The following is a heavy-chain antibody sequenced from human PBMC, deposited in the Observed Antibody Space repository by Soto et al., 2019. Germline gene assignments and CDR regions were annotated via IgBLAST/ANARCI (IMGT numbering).Heavy chain of an antibody. CDR3: ARGKFPWIDY. CDR1: GFTFSTYW. Sequence: GGSLRLSCAASGFTFSTYWMHWVRQPPGRGLVWVSRLDMDGGSTTYADFVKGRFTISRDNAKNTLYLQMNSLRAEDTAVYYCARGKFPWIDYWGQGTLVTVSS. CDR2: LDMDGGST. V-gene: IGHV3-74*01. D-gene: IGHD5-12*01. J-gene: IGHJ4*02.